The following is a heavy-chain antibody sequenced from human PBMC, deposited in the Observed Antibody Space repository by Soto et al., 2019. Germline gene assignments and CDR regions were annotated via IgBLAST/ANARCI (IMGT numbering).Heavy chain of an antibody. Sequence: ASVKVSCKASGYTFSDYYIHWVRQAPGQGLEWMGWINPNSGGTNYAQKFQGRVTMTRDTSISTAYMELSRLRSDDTAVYYCARSGGIVVVPAATLYYYYGMDVWGQGTTVTVSS. CDR3: ARSGGIVVVPAATLYYYYGMDV. CDR1: GYTFSDYY. D-gene: IGHD2-2*01. CDR2: INPNSGGT. J-gene: IGHJ6*02. V-gene: IGHV1-2*02.